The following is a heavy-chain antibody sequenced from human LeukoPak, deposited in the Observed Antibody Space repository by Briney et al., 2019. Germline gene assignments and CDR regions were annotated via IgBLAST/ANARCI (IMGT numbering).Heavy chain of an antibody. CDR3: ARYCVGGNCYSGLLY. V-gene: IGHV3-23*01. J-gene: IGHJ4*02. CDR2: IRGSGDT. D-gene: IGHD2-15*01. Sequence: GGSLRLSCAASGFTFTSYAMTWVRQAPGRGLEWVSTIRGSGDTYYADSVKGRFTISRDISKNTLYLQMNNLRAEDTAVYYCARYCVGGNCYSGLLYWGQGTLVAVSS. CDR1: GFTFTSYA.